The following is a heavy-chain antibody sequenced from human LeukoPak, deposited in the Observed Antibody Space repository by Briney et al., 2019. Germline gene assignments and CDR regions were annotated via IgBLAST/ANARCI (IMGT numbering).Heavy chain of an antibody. D-gene: IGHD3-22*01. Sequence: SETLSLTCTVSGGSISSYYWSWIRQPPGKGLEWIGSIYHSGSTYYNPSLKSRVTISVDTSKNQFSLKLSSVTAADTAVYYCARGASSGYYYSYWGQGTLVTVSS. CDR2: IYHSGST. CDR1: GGSISSYY. CDR3: ARGASSGYYYSY. V-gene: IGHV4-59*08. J-gene: IGHJ4*02.